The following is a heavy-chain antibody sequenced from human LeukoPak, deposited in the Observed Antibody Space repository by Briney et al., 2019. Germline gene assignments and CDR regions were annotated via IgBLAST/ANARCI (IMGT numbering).Heavy chain of an antibody. CDR2: INHSGST. Sequence: SETLSLTCAVYGESFSGYYWSWIRQPPGKGLEWIGEINHSGSTNYNPSLKSRVTISVDTSKNQFSLKLSSVTAADTAVYYCARLKIPSYYYGMDVWGKGTTVTVSS. CDR3: ARLKIPSYYYGMDV. D-gene: IGHD2-21*01. CDR1: GESFSGYY. J-gene: IGHJ6*04. V-gene: IGHV4-34*01.